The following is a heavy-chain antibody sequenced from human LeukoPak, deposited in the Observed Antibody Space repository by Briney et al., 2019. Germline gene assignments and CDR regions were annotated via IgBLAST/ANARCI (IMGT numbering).Heavy chain of an antibody. J-gene: IGHJ4*02. D-gene: IGHD4-17*01. Sequence: GGSLRLSCAASGFTFSSCGMHWVRQAPGKGLEWVAVISYDGSNKYYADSVKGRFTISRDNSKNTLYLQMNSLRAEDTAVYYCAKESYGDYVVDYWGQGTLVTVSS. CDR3: AKESYGDYVVDY. CDR2: ISYDGSNK. CDR1: GFTFSSCG. V-gene: IGHV3-30*18.